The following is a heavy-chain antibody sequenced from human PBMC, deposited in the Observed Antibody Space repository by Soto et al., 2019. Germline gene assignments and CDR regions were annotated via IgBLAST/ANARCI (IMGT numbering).Heavy chain of an antibody. CDR2: IIPIFATA. D-gene: IGHD4-17*01. CDR3: ARERYGDYGKPFDY. Sequence: QVQLVQSGAEVKKPGSSVKGSCKASGGTFSSYAISWVRQAPGQGLEWMGGIIPIFATAHYAQKFQGRVTITADESTSTAYMELSSLRSEDTAVYYCARERYGDYGKPFDYWGQGTLVSVSS. CDR1: GGTFSSYA. J-gene: IGHJ4*02. V-gene: IGHV1-69*01.